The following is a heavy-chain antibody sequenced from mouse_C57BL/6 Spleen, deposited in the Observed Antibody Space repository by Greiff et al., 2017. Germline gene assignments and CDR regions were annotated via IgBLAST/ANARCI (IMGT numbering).Heavy chain of an antibody. CDR3: ARSEGYYEDAMDY. D-gene: IGHD2-3*01. V-gene: IGHV1-4*01. CDR1: GYTFTSYT. CDR2: INPSSGYT. Sequence: VQLQQSGAELARPGASVKMSCKASGYTFTSYTMHWVKQRPGQGLEWIGYINPSSGYTKYNQKFKDKATLTADKCASTAYLQLSSLTSEDSAVYYCARSEGYYEDAMDYWVKEPQSPSPQ. J-gene: IGHJ4*01.